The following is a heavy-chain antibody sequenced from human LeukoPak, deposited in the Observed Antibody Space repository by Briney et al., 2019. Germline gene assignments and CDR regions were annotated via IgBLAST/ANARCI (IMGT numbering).Heavy chain of an antibody. J-gene: IGHJ4*02. CDR1: GFTFSGYG. D-gene: IGHD1-26*01. V-gene: IGHV3-33*01. Sequence: GGSLRLSCAASGFTFSGYGMHWVRQAPGKGLEWVAVIWYDGSSKYYADSVKGRFTISRDNPKNTLYLQMNSLRAEDTVVYYCARELPPLVKFYFDHWGQGTLVTVSS. CDR2: IWYDGSSK. CDR3: ARELPPLVKFYFDH.